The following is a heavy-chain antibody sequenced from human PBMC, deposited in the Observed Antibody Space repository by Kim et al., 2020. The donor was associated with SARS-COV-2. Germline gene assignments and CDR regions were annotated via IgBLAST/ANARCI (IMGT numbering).Heavy chain of an antibody. CDR2: IYYSGST. J-gene: IGHJ4*01. CDR1: GGSISSSSYY. Sequence: SETLSLTCTVSGGSISSSSYYWGWIRQPPGKGLEWIGSIYYSGSTYYNPSLKSRVTISVDTSKNQFSLKLSSVTAADTAVYYCARRDVYYYDSSGSQFD. D-gene: IGHD3-22*01. V-gene: IGHV4-39*01. CDR3: ARRDVYYYDSSGSQFD.